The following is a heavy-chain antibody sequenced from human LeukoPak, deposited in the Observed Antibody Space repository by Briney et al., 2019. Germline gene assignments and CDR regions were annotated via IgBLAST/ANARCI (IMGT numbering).Heavy chain of an antibody. CDR2: ISGSGGTT. J-gene: IGHJ4*02. CDR3: AKVTLSSSSRGAFDY. CDR1: GFTFSSYA. D-gene: IGHD6-6*01. Sequence: GGSLRLSCAASGFTFSSYAMNWVRQAPGKGLEWVSVISGSGGTTYYADSVKGRFTISRDNSKNTLYLQMNSLRAEDTAVYYCAKVTLSSSSRGAFDYWGQGTLVTVSS. V-gene: IGHV3-23*01.